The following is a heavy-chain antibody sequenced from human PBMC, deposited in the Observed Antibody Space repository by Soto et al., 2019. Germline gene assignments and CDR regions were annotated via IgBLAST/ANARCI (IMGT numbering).Heavy chain of an antibody. CDR2: TSYDGNNK. D-gene: IGHD1-26*01. CDR3: AKGGGSARDFDY. CDR1: GFTFGNYG. J-gene: IGHJ4*02. V-gene: IGHV3-30*18. Sequence: LRLSFTGSGFTFGNYGMHWVRQAPGKGLEWVASTSYDGNNKYYADSLKGRFTISRDNSKKMVYLQMTSLGPEDTAVYYCAKGGGSARDFDYWGQGALVTVSS.